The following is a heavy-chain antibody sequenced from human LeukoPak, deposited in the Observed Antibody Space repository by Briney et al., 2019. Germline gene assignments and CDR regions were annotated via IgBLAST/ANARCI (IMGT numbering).Heavy chain of an antibody. J-gene: IGHJ6*04. D-gene: IGHD3-10*02. CDR2: IKQDGSEK. V-gene: IGHV3-7*01. CDR3: AELGITMIGGV. Sequence: GGSLRLSCSASGFAFSSYWMSWVRQAPGKGLEWMANIKQDGSEKYYVDSVKGRFTISRDNAKNSLYLQMNSLRAEDTAVYYCAELGITMIGGVWGKGTTVTISS. CDR1: GFAFSSYW.